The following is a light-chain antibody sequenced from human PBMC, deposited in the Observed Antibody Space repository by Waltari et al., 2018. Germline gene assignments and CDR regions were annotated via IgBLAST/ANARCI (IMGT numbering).Light chain of an antibody. J-gene: IGKJ1*01. V-gene: IGKV1D-8*03. CDR1: QGISTY. CDR2: GAS. Sequence: VIWMTQSPSLLSASPGDRVTITCRMSQGISTYLAWYQQKPGRAPDLLIYGASILNSGVPSRLSGSGSGTDFTLTISSLQSEDVATYYCQHYYNFPWTFGQGTKVEIK. CDR3: QHYYNFPWT.